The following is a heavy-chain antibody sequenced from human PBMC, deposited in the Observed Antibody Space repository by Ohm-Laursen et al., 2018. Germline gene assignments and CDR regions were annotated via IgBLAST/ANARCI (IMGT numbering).Heavy chain of an antibody. CDR1: GFTFSDFY. Sequence: SLRLSCTAAGFTFSDFYMNWIRQAPGKGLEWVSYISSSGSTKYYPDSVKGRFTISRDNSKNTVYLQMNSLRAEDTAVYYCARLPAYDCSGGSCYFDYWGQGTLVTVSS. D-gene: IGHD2-15*01. CDR3: ARLPAYDCSGGSCYFDY. J-gene: IGHJ4*02. V-gene: IGHV3-11*01. CDR2: ISSSGSTK.